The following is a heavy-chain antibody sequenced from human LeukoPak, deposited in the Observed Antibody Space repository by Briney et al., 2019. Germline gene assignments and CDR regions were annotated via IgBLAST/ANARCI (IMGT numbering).Heavy chain of an antibody. V-gene: IGHV4-39*02. Sequence: PSETLSLTCTVSGDSISRRTYYWAWIRQPPGKGLEWIGSVYYGRSPYFNPSLESRATISVDTSKNHFSLKMSSVTAADTAVYYCARSSGTGTFSYWGQGTLVTVSS. CDR1: GDSISRRTYY. CDR2: VYYGRSP. J-gene: IGHJ4*02. D-gene: IGHD6-25*01. CDR3: ARSSGTGTFSY.